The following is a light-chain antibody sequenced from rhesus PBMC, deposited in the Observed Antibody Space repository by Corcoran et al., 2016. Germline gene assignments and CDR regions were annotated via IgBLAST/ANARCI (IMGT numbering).Light chain of an antibody. CDR3: LQHSNWPWT. V-gene: IGKV3-24*01. J-gene: IGKJ1*01. CDR1: QSVSSN. CDR2: GAS. Sequence: EIVMTQSPATLSLSPGERATLSCRASQSVSSNLAWYQQKPGPAPRLLIYGASSRATGIPDRFSGSGAGTDVTFTISSREPEDVAVYYCLQHSNWPWTFGQGTKVEFK.